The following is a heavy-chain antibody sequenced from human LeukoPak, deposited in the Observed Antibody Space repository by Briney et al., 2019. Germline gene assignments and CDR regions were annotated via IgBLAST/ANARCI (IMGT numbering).Heavy chain of an antibody. V-gene: IGHV4-34*01. D-gene: IGHD6-19*01. CDR3: ARRRYSSGWYPYFDC. CDR2: INHSGST. Sequence: TSETLSLTCAVYGGSFSGYYWSWIRQPPGKGLEWIGEINHSGSTNYNPSLKSRVTISVDTSKNQFSLKLSSVTAADTAVYYCARRRYSSGWYPYFDCWGQGTLVTVSS. CDR1: GGSFSGYY. J-gene: IGHJ4*02.